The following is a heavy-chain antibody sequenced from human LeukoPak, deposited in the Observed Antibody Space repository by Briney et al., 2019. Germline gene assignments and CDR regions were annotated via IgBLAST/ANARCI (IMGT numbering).Heavy chain of an antibody. V-gene: IGHV1-69*13. D-gene: IGHD4-17*01. Sequence: SVKVSCKASGGTFSSYAISWVRQAPRQGLEWMGGIIPIFGTANYAQKFQGRVTITADESTSTAYMELSSLRSEDTAVYYCAVYGDYVRRAQYYFDYWGQGTLVTVSS. CDR3: AVYGDYVRRAQYYFDY. CDR1: GGTFSSYA. J-gene: IGHJ4*02. CDR2: IIPIFGTA.